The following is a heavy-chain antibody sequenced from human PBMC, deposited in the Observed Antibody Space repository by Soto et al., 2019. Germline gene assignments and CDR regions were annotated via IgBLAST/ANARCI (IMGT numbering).Heavy chain of an antibody. V-gene: IGHV4-59*01. Sequence: SETLSLTCTVSGGSISNYYWSWIRQPPGKGLDWIGYIYYSGSTNYNPSLKSRVTISVDTSKNQFSLKLSSVTAADTAVYYCARGGGSYHELDYWGPGTLVTVSS. CDR1: GGSISNYY. J-gene: IGHJ4*02. CDR2: IYYSGST. D-gene: IGHD1-26*01. CDR3: ARGGGSYHELDY.